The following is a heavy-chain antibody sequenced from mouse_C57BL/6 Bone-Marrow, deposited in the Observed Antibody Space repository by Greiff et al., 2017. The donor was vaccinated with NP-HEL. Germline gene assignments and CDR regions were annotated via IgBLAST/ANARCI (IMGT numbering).Heavy chain of an antibody. CDR1: GFTFSDSG. Sequence: EVMLVESGGGLVKPGGSLKLSCAASGFTFSDSGMHWVRQAPEKGLEWVAYISSGSSTIYYADTVKGRFTISRDNAKNTLFLQMTSLRSEDTAMYYCARPLYGSSYYFDYWGQGTTLTVSS. V-gene: IGHV5-17*01. CDR2: ISSGSSTI. D-gene: IGHD1-1*01. J-gene: IGHJ2*01. CDR3: ARPLYGSSYYFDY.